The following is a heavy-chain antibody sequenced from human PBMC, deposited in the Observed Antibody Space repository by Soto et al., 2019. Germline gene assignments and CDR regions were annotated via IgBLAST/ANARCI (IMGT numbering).Heavy chain of an antibody. Sequence: QVQLVESGGGVVHPGRSLRLSCTASGFNFSDFGMHWVRQAPGKGLEWLALISSDGSNKFYADSVRGRFTVSRDRSDNTLHLHMSGVRNGETAMYYCARDFARGPMGMSLDSWGQGTLVIVSS. V-gene: IGHV3-30*03. CDR3: ARDFARGPMGMSLDS. CDR2: ISSDGSNK. D-gene: IGHD1-26*01. J-gene: IGHJ4*02. CDR1: GFNFSDFG.